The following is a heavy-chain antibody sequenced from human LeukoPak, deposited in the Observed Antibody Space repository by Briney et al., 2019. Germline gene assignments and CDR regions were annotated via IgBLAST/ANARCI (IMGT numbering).Heavy chain of an antibody. V-gene: IGHV4-34*01. Sequence: SETLSLTCAVYGGSFSGYYWSWIRQPPGKGLEWIGEINHSGSTNYNPSLKSRVTISVDTSKNQFSLKLSSVTAADTAVYYCASLDDFWSGYPKVGYFDYWGQGTLVTVSS. D-gene: IGHD3-3*01. CDR2: INHSGST. CDR1: GGSFSGYY. J-gene: IGHJ4*02. CDR3: ASLDDFWSGYPKVGYFDY.